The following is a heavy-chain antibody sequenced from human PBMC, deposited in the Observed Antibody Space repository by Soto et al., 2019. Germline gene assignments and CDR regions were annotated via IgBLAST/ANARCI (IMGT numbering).Heavy chain of an antibody. J-gene: IGHJ5*02. CDR2: IYHSGST. Sequence: SETLSLTCAVSGGSISSSNWWSWVRQPPGKGLEWIGEIYHSGSTNYNPSLKSRVTISVVKSKNQFSLKLSSVTAADTAVYYCARVTVTTPSMFDPWGQGTLVTVSS. CDR1: GGSISSSNW. V-gene: IGHV4-4*02. D-gene: IGHD4-17*01. CDR3: ARVTVTTPSMFDP.